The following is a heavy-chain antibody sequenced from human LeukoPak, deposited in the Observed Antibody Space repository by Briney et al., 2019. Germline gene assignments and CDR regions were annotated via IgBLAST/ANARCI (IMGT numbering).Heavy chain of an antibody. CDR2: IYYSGST. V-gene: IGHV4-39*01. J-gene: IGHJ4*02. D-gene: IGHD3-22*01. CDR1: GGSISSSSYY. Sequence: SETLSLTCTVSGGSISSSSYYWGWIRQPPGKGLEWIGSIYYSGSTYYNPSLKSRVTISVDTSKNQFSLKLSSVTAADTAVYYCAREYYYDSSGYYFDYWGQGTLVNVSS. CDR3: AREYYYDSSGYYFDY.